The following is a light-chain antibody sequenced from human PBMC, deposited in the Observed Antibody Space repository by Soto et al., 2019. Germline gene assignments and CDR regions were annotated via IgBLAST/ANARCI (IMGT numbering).Light chain of an antibody. CDR1: QTISSW. CDR3: QHYNSYSEA. V-gene: IGKV1-5*03. CDR2: KAS. J-gene: IGKJ1*01. Sequence: DIQMTQSPSTLSGSVGDRVTITCRASQTISSWLAWYQQKPGKAPKLLIYKASTLKSGVPSRFSGSGSGTEFTLTISSLQHDDFANYYCQHYNSYSEAFGQGNKV.